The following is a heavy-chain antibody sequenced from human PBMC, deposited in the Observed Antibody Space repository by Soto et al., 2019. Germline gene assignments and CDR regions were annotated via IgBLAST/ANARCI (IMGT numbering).Heavy chain of an antibody. D-gene: IGHD2-2*01. Sequence: SETLSLTCTVSGGSISSGGYYWSWIRQHPGKGLEWIGYIYYSGSTYYNPSLKSRVTISVDTSKNQFSLKLSSVTAADTAVYYCAREIVVPAASYYYYGMDVWGQGTTVTVS. V-gene: IGHV4-31*03. J-gene: IGHJ6*02. CDR1: GGSISSGGYY. CDR3: AREIVVPAASYYYYGMDV. CDR2: IYYSGST.